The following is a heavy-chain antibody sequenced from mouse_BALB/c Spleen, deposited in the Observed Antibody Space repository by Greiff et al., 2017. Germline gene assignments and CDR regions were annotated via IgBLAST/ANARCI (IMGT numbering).Heavy chain of an antibody. D-gene: IGHD1-2*01. J-gene: IGHJ4*01. CDR1: GYTFSSYW. V-gene: IGHV1-9*01. Sequence: VKLMESGAELMKPGASVKISCKATGYTFSSYWIEWVKQRPGHGLEWIGEILPGSGSTNYNEKFKGKATFTADTSSNTAYMQLSSLTSEDSAVYYCAREHYGYNAMDYWGQGTSVTVSS. CDR3: AREHYGYNAMDY. CDR2: ILPGSGST.